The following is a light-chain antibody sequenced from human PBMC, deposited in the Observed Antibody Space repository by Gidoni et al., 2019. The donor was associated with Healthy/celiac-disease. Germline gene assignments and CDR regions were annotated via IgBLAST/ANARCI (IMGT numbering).Light chain of an antibody. CDR1: SSHIGAGYD. Sequence: QSVLTQPPSVSGAPGQRVTISCTGSSSHIGAGYDVHWYQQLPGTAPKPLSYGNSNRPSGVPDRFSGSKSGTSASLAITGLQAEDEADYYCQSYDSSLSGVVFGGGTKLTVL. V-gene: IGLV1-40*01. CDR3: QSYDSSLSGVV. CDR2: GNS. J-gene: IGLJ2*01.